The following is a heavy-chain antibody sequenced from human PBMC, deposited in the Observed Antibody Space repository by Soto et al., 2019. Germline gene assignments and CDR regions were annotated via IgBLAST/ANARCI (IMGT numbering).Heavy chain of an antibody. CDR1: GGSISSGGYS. V-gene: IGHV4-30-2*02. Sequence: SETLSLTCAVSGGSISSGGYSWSWIRQPPGKGLEWIGYIYHSGSTYYNPSLKSRVTISVDTSKNQFSLKLSSVTAADTAVYYCARSRYYYDSSGYYSDYWGQGTLVTVSS. J-gene: IGHJ4*02. CDR3: ARSRYYYDSSGYYSDY. D-gene: IGHD3-22*01. CDR2: IYHSGST.